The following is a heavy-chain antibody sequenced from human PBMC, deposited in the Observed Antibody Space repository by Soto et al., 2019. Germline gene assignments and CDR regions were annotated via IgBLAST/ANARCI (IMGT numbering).Heavy chain of an antibody. Sequence: SETLSLTCTVSGGSVSSTSYYWGWIRQPPGKGLEWLGSIYYSGSTYYNPSLKSRVTISVDTSKNQFSLKLSSVTAADTAVYYCARHARRNVGGGVVVPAAFSDYWGRGTLVTVSS. J-gene: IGHJ4*02. D-gene: IGHD2-2*01. V-gene: IGHV4-39*01. CDR1: GGSVSSTSYY. CDR2: IYYSGST. CDR3: ARHARRNVGGGVVVPAAFSDY.